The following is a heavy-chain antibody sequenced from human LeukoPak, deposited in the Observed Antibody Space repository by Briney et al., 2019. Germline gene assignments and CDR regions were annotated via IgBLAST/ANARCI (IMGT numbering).Heavy chain of an antibody. CDR3: ARRAGAYSHPYDY. CDR1: GFTFSSSA. D-gene: IGHD4/OR15-4a*01. V-gene: IGHV3-23*01. CDR2: ISGSGGGP. Sequence: GGSLSLSCAASGFTFSSSAMSWVRQAPGKGLEWVSSISGSGGGPYYADSVKGRFTIPRDSSKNTLSLQMNSLRAEDTAVYYCARRAGAYSHPYDYWGQGTLVTVSS. J-gene: IGHJ4*02.